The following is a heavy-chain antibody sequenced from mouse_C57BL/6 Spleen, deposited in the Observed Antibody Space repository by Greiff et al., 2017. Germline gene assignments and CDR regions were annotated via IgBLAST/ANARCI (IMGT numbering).Heavy chain of an antibody. CDR1: GFSLTSYG. CDR2: IWSGGST. J-gene: IGHJ4*01. Sequence: VQLKESGPGLVQPSQSLSITCTVSGFSLTSYGVHWVRQSPGKGLEWLGVIWSGGSTDYNAAFISRLSISKDNSKSQVFFKMNSLQADDTAIYYCARIPDYYGSGYAMDYWGQGTSVTVSS. D-gene: IGHD1-1*01. V-gene: IGHV2-2*01. CDR3: ARIPDYYGSGYAMDY.